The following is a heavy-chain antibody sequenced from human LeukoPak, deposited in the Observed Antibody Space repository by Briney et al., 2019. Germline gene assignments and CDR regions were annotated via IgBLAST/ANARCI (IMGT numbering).Heavy chain of an antibody. CDR1: GGSISSDY. J-gene: IGHJ4*02. D-gene: IGHD4-11*01. V-gene: IGHV4-59*01. Sequence: SETLSLTCTVSGGSISSDYWSWIRQPPGKGLEWIGYIYYSGRTYYNPSLKSRITTSADTSKNQFSLKLSSVTAADTAVYYCARGFYSPHYWGQGTLVSVSS. CDR3: ARGFYSPHY. CDR2: IYYSGRT.